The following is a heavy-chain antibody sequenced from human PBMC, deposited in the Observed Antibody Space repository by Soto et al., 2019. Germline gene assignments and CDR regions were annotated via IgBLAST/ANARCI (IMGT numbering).Heavy chain of an antibody. CDR3: ARQGRNTKIVLVKHYAADF. CDR2: IYYDGTT. Sequence: PETLSLTCTVSIGSISSTSYYCAWIRQPPGKGLEWIWAIYYDGTTYYTESRKSRVSISVDTSKNQFSLKVNSVTAADTAVYFCARQGRNTKIVLVKHYAADFWGHGTAVT. V-gene: IGHV4-39*01. D-gene: IGHD3-22*01. CDR1: IGSISSTSYY. J-gene: IGHJ6*01.